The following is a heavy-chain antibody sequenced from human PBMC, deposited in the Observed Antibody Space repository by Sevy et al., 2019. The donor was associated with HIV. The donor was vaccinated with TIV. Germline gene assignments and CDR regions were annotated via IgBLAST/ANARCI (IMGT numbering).Heavy chain of an antibody. Sequence: GGSLRLSCAASGFTFSSYAMSWVRQAPGKGLEWVSAISGSGGSTYYADSVKGRFTISRDNSKNTLYLQMNSLRAEDTAVHYCATPQGGEVYYFDYWGQGTLVTVSS. V-gene: IGHV3-23*01. CDR2: ISGSGGST. CDR3: ATPQGGEVYYFDY. J-gene: IGHJ4*02. CDR1: GFTFSSYA. D-gene: IGHD2-21*01.